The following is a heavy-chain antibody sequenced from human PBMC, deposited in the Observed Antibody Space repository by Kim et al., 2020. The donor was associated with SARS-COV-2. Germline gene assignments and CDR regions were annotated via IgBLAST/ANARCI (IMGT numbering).Heavy chain of an antibody. CDR3: ARPYYDFWSGYYSYFDY. J-gene: IGHJ4*02. Sequence: FPGRVTITRDTSASTAYMELSSLISEDTAVYYCARPYYDFWSGYYSYFDYWGQGTLVTVSS. V-gene: IGHV1-3*01. D-gene: IGHD3-3*01.